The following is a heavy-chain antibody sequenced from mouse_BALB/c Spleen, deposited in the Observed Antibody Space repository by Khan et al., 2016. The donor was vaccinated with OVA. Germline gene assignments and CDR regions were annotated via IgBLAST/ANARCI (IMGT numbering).Heavy chain of an antibody. CDR2: IWGGGST. CDR3: AKEDYGSSSFDY. Sequence: VQLQESGPGLVAPSQSLSITCTVSGFSLTDYGVSWIRQPPGKGLEWLGVIWGGGSTYYNSTLKSRLSIRKDNSKSQVFLKMNSLQTDDTAMYNCAKEDYGSSSFDYWGQGTTLTVSS. CDR1: GFSLTDYG. D-gene: IGHD1-1*01. V-gene: IGHV2-6-5*01. J-gene: IGHJ2*01.